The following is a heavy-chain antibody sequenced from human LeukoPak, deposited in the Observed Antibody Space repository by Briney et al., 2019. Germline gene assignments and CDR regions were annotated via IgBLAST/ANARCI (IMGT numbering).Heavy chain of an antibody. D-gene: IGHD3-22*01. CDR3: AKGDSSGYYPC. J-gene: IGHJ4*02. CDR1: GGFISSGSYY. CDR2: IYTSGST. Sequence: PSETLPLTCTVSGGFISSGSYYGSWTRQPAGKGLEWIGSIYTSGSTNYNPSLKSRVTISVDTSKNQFSLKLSSVTAADTAVYYCAKGDSSGYYPCWGQGTLVTVSS. V-gene: IGHV4-61*02.